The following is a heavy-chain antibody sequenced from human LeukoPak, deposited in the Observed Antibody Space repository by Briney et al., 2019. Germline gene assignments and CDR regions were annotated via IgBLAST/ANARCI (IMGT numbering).Heavy chain of an antibody. D-gene: IGHD6-19*01. Sequence: SEALSLTCAVYGGSFSGYYWSWIRQPPGKGLEWIGEINHSGSTNYNPSLKSRVTISVDTSKNQFSLKLSSVTAADTAVYYCARPSSGRYRAYYFDYWGQGTLVTVSS. CDR1: GGSFSGYY. V-gene: IGHV4-34*01. CDR2: INHSGST. J-gene: IGHJ4*02. CDR3: ARPSSGRYRAYYFDY.